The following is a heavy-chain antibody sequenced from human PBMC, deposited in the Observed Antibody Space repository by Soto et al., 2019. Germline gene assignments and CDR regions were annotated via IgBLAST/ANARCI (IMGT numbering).Heavy chain of an antibody. CDR1: GASISSGGY. J-gene: IGHJ6*02. Sequence: SETLSLTCTVSGASISSGGYWSWIRQPPGKGLEWIGYIYYSGSTNYNPSLKSRVTISVDTSKNQFSLKLSSVTAADTAVYYCARAVVQGGPLYCYYGMDVWGQGTTVTVSS. CDR3: ARAVVQGGPLYCYYGMDV. CDR2: IYYSGST. D-gene: IGHD1-1*01. V-gene: IGHV4-61*08.